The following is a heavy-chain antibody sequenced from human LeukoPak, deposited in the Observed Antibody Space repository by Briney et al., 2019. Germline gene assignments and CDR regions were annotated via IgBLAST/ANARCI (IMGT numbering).Heavy chain of an antibody. V-gene: IGHV3-48*03. CDR1: GFTFSSYE. CDR2: ISSSGSTI. Sequence: GGSLRLSCAASGFTFSSYEMKWVSQAPGKGGEGVSYISSSGSTIYYADSVKGRFTIYRDNDKNSLYLQMNRLRDEDTAVYYCAELGITIIGGVWGKGTTVTISS. CDR3: AELGITIIGGV. D-gene: IGHD3-10*02. J-gene: IGHJ6*04.